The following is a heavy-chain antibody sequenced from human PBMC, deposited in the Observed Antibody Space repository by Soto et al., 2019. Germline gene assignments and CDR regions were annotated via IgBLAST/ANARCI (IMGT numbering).Heavy chain of an antibody. CDR2: IWHDGSDK. V-gene: IGHV3-33*01. Sequence: QVQLVESGGGVVQPGTSLRLSCAASGFTFSSYGMHWVRQAPGKGLEWVAVIWHDGSDKYYVDSVKGRFTISRDNPKNTLDLQMNCLRAEHTAVYYCVREAIVASTVPHNWVDSWGQGTLVTVSS. D-gene: IGHD5-12*01. J-gene: IGHJ5*01. CDR3: VREAIVASTVPHNWVDS. CDR1: GFTFSSYG.